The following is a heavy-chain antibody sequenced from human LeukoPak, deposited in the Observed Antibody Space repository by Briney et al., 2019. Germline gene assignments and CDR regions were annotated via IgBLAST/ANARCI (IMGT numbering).Heavy chain of an antibody. D-gene: IGHD5-24*01. CDR2: ISSSSSYI. Sequence: PGGSLRLSCAASGFTFSSYSMNWVRQAPGKGLEWVSSISSSSSYIYYADSVKGRFTISRDNAKNSLYLQMNSLRAEDTAVYYCARGEMATILDYYYYMDVWGKGTTVTVS. CDR3: ARGEMATILDYYYYMDV. V-gene: IGHV3-21*01. J-gene: IGHJ6*03. CDR1: GFTFSSYS.